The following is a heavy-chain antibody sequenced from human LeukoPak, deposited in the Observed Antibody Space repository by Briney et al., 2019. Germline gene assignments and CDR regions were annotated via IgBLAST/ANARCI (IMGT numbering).Heavy chain of an antibody. CDR3: ARGICSSTSCYFLNWFDP. CDR2: INHSGST. J-gene: IGHJ5*02. V-gene: IGHV4-34*01. D-gene: IGHD2-2*01. CDR1: GGSFSGYY. Sequence: PSETLSLTCAVYGGSFSGYYWSWIRQPPGKGLEWIGEINHSGSTNYNPSLKSRVTISVDTSKNQFSLKLSSVTAADTAVYYCARGICSSTSCYFLNWFDPWGQGTLVTVSS.